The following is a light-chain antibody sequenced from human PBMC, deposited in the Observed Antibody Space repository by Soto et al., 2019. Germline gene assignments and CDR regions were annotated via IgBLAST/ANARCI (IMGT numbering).Light chain of an antibody. Sequence: EIVLTQSPDTLSLSPGERATLSCRASQSVSSSYLAWYQQKPGQAPRLLIYGASSRATGIPDRFSGSGSGTDFTLTISRLDPEDFAVYYCQQYGSSPPWTFGQGTKVEIK. CDR2: GAS. V-gene: IGKV3-20*01. J-gene: IGKJ1*01. CDR3: QQYGSSPPWT. CDR1: QSVSSSY.